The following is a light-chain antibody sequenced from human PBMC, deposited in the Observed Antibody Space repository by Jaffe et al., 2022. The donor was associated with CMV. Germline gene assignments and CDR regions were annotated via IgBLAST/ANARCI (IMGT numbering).Light chain of an antibody. V-gene: IGLV1-40*01. CDR2: ENN. J-gene: IGLJ2*01. CDR3: QSYDRSLSGVV. Sequence: QSVLTQPPSVSGAPGQRATISCTGSSSNIGAGYAVHWYQQLPGTAPKVLIYENNNRPSGVPDRFSASKSGTSASLAITGLQAEDDADYYCQSYDRSLSGVVFGGGTKLTVL. CDR1: SSNIGAGYA.